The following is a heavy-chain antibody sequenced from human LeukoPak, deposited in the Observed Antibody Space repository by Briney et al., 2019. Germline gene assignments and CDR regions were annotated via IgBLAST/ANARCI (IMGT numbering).Heavy chain of an antibody. CDR1: GFAFSTYW. CDR2: INPDGSTT. CDR3: ARLNENGGG. V-gene: IGHV3-74*01. D-gene: IGHD3-16*01. Sequence: PGGSLRLSCAASGFAFSTYWTHWVRQAPGKGLVWVSRINPDGSTTNYADSVKGRFTISRDNAKNTLYLQMNSLRAEDTAVYYCARLNENGGGWGQGTLVTVSS. J-gene: IGHJ4*02.